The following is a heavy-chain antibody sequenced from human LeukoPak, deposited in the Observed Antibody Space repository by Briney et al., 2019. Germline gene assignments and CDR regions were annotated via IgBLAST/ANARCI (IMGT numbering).Heavy chain of an antibody. CDR1: GYTFTSYD. CDR2: MNPNSGNT. V-gene: IGHV1-8*03. D-gene: IGHD6-13*01. CDR3: ARDLIAAAGSDY. Sequence: ASVKVSCKASGYTFTSYDIKWVRQAPGQGVGGMGLMNPNSGNTGYRQKFQGRVTITRNTSISTAYMELSSLRSEDTAVYYCARDLIAAAGSDYWGQGTLVTVSS. J-gene: IGHJ4*02.